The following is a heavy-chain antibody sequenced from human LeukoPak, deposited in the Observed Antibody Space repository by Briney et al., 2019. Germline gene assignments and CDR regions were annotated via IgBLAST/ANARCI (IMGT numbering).Heavy chain of an antibody. V-gene: IGHV4-34*01. D-gene: IGHD5-18*01. J-gene: IGHJ6*03. Sequence: SETLSLTCAVYGGSFSGYYWSWIRQPPGKGLEWIGEINHRGSTNYNPSLKSRVTVSLDTSKNQFSLKLSSVTAADTAVYYCARLDTAMANYYYYYMDVWGKGTTVTVSS. CDR2: INHRGST. CDR3: ARLDTAMANYYYYYMDV. CDR1: GGSFSGYY.